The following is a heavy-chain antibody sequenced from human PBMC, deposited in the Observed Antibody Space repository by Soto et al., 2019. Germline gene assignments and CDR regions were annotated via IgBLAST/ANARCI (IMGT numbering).Heavy chain of an antibody. J-gene: IGHJ4*02. CDR3: VTFEERSPLGPQADF. CDR2: IHYTGKT. CDR1: GESFSAFY. Sequence: QVQVQQWGAGLLKPSETLSLTCGFSGESFSAFYWNWIRQSPEKGLEWIADIHYTGKTNYNPSLKSRVTISMDTSKRQFSLKLTSVTAADTAVYYCVTFEERSPLGPQADFWGQGTLVTVSS. D-gene: IGHD3-16*01. V-gene: IGHV4-34*01.